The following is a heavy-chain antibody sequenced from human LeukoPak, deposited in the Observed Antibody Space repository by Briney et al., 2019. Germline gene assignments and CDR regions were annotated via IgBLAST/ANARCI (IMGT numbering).Heavy chain of an antibody. J-gene: IGHJ5*02. CDR2: INHSGST. V-gene: IGHV4-39*07. CDR3: ARDYSSGWYSGAGWFDP. D-gene: IGHD6-19*01. Sequence: SETLSLTCTVSGGSISSSSYYWGWIRQPPGKGLEWIGEINHSGSTNYNPSLKSRVTISVDTSKNQFSLKLSSVTAADTAVYYCARDYSSGWYSGAGWFDPWGQGTLVTVSS. CDR1: GGSISSSSYY.